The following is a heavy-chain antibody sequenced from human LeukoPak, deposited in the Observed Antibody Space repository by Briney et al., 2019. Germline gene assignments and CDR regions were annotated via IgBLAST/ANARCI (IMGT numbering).Heavy chain of an antibody. CDR2: INPSGGST. D-gene: IGHD2-2*01. J-gene: IGHJ4*02. Sequence: GASVKVSCKASVYTFTSYYMHWVRQAPGQGLEWMGIINPSGGSTSYAQKFQGRVTTTRDTSTSTVYMELSSLRSEDTAVYYCARDGVPAAPYFDYWGQGTLVTVSS. V-gene: IGHV1-46*01. CDR1: VYTFTSYY. CDR3: ARDGVPAAPYFDY.